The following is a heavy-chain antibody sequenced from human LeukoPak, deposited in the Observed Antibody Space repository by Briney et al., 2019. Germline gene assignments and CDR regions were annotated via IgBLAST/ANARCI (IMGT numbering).Heavy chain of an antibody. D-gene: IGHD3-10*01. CDR1: GGSISTSNYY. J-gene: IGHJ4*02. V-gene: IGHV4-39*07. CDR2: INHSGST. CDR3: ARRRITMVRGVTHFDY. Sequence: PSETLSLTCTVSGGSISTSNYYWSWIRQPPGKGLEWIGEINHSGSTNYNPSLKSRVTISVDTSKNQFSLKLSSVTAADTAVYYCARRRITMVRGVTHFDYWGQGTLVTVSS.